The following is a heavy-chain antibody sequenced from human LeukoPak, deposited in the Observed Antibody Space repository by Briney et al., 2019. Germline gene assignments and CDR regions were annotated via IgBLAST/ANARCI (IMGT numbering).Heavy chain of an antibody. CDR3: ARGGSGNLPYYFDH. CDR2: INPNSGGT. D-gene: IGHD1-1*01. J-gene: IGHJ4*02. V-gene: IGHV1-2*04. Sequence: ASVKVSCKASGYTFTGYYMHWVRQAPGQGLEWMGWINPNSGGTNYAQKFQGWVTMTRDTSISTAYMELSRLRSDDTAVFYCARGGSGNLPYYFDHWGQGTLVTVSS. CDR1: GYTFTGYY.